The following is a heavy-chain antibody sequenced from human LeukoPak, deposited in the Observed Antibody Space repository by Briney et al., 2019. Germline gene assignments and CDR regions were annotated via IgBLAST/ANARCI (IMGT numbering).Heavy chain of an antibody. J-gene: IGHJ6*04. CDR2: IKEDGSDK. D-gene: IGHD3-16*01. CDR1: GFTFSSYA. CDR3: VRESSVWVGPGIGRPLDV. V-gene: IGHV3-7*01. Sequence: PGGSLRLSCAASGFTFSSYAMSWVRQAPGRGLEWVANIKEDGSDKQYVDSVQGRFTISRDNAENSLYLQMNSLRAEDTAVYYCVRESSVWVGPGIGRPLDVWGKGTAVTVSS.